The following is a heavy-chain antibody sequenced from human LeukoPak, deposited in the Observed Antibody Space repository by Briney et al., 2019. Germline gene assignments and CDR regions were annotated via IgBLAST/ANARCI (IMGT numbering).Heavy chain of an antibody. CDR1: GYSINRGYY. CDR3: ARGPPITTVVTPGARYFDY. Sequence: SETLSLTCAVSGYSINRGYYWGWIRQPPGKGLEEIGGIYHSGNTYYNPSLKSRVTISVDTSKNQFSLKMSSVTAADTAVYYCARGPPITTVVTPGARYFDYWGQGTLVTVSS. J-gene: IGHJ4*02. CDR2: IYHSGNT. D-gene: IGHD4-23*01. V-gene: IGHV4-38-2*01.